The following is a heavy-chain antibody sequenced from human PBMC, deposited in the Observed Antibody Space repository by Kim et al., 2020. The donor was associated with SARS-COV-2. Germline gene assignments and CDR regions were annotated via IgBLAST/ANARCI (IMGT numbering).Heavy chain of an antibody. Sequence: GESLKISCKASGYNFNSHWIAWVRQKPGKGLEWMGIIYPGDSDTRYSPSFQGQVTISADKSIDTVYLQWSRLRVADSATYYCTRIADGYCRPWGQGTLVAVSS. CDR1: GYNFNSHW. D-gene: IGHD3-22*01. J-gene: IGHJ5*02. V-gene: IGHV5-51*01. CDR2: IYPGDSDT. CDR3: TRIADGYCRP.